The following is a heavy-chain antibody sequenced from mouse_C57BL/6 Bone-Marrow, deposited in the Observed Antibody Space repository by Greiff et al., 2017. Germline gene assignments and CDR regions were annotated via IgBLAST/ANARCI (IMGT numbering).Heavy chain of an antibody. V-gene: IGHV1-43*01. CDR3: ARWGPSAY. CDR2: INPSTGGT. J-gene: IGHJ3*01. Sequence: VQLQQSGPELVKPGASVKISCKASGYSFTGSYMHWVKQSSEKSLEWIGEINPSTGGTSYNQKFKGKATLTVDKSSSTAYMQLKSLTSEDSAVYYCARWGPSAYWGQGTLVTVSA. CDR1: GYSFTGSY.